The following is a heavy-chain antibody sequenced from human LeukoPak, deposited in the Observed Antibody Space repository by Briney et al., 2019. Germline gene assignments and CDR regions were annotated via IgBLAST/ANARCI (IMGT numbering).Heavy chain of an antibody. V-gene: IGHV4-59*01. CDR2: VHNNGDT. J-gene: IGHJ4*02. CDR3: ARETVSFIGDDPRYYFDY. CDR1: GDSIENDY. Sequence: PSETLSLTCTVSGDSIENDYWSWVRQSPGMRLEWFGHVHNNGDTFLNPSLKSRVTISVDTSKNQFSLKLSSVTAADTAVYYCARETVSFIGDDPRYYFDYWGQGTLVTVSS. D-gene: IGHD3-16*01.